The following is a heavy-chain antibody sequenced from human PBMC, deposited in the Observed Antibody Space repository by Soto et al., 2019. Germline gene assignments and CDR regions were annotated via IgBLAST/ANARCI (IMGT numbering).Heavy chain of an antibody. CDR1: GDTFTDYY. J-gene: IGHJ4*02. CDR2: VNPSGGHT. Sequence: QVQLMQSGAEVKKPGASVKVSCKASGDTFTDYYIHWVRQDPGQGLEWMGTVNPSGGHTTYAQHFLGRVTKTRDTSTSALYMELTSLTSDATAVYYWARGGHVVVVTAALDYWGQGTLVTVSS. D-gene: IGHD2-21*02. CDR3: ARGGHVVVVTAALDY. V-gene: IGHV1-46*01.